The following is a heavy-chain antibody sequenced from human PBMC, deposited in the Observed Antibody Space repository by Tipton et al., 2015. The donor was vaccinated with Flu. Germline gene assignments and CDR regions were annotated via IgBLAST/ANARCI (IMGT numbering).Heavy chain of an antibody. CDR3: ARDGFITMIVVVTPGAFDI. CDR2: IYYSGNT. Sequence: TLSLTCTVSGGSISSSSYCWGWIRQPPGKGLEWIGSIYYSGNTYYNPSLKSRVTLSVDTSKNQFSLKLSSVTAADTAVYYCARDGFITMIVVVTPGAFDIWGQGTMVTVSS. V-gene: IGHV4-39*07. D-gene: IGHD3-22*01. J-gene: IGHJ3*02. CDR1: GGSISSSSYC.